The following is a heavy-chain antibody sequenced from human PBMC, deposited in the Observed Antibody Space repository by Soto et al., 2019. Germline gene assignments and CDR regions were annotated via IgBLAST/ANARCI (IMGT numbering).Heavy chain of an antibody. J-gene: IGHJ4*02. CDR3: AKLLWFGEPFRPKPEFDY. Sequence: GGSLRLSCAASGFTFSSYAMSWVRQAPGKGLEWVSAISGSGGSTYYADSVKGRFTISRDNAKNTLYLQMNSLRAEDTAVYYCAKLLWFGEPFRPKPEFDYWGQGTLVTVSS. V-gene: IGHV3-23*01. CDR2: ISGSGGST. D-gene: IGHD3-10*01. CDR1: GFTFSSYA.